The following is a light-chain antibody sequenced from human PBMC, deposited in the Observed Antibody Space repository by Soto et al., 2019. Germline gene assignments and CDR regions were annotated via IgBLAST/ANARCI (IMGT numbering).Light chain of an antibody. CDR1: QSVRSN. CDR3: QQYENWPLWT. Sequence: EIVMTQSPATLSVSPGERATLSCRASQSVRSNLAWYQQRPGQAPRLLIYGASTRATGIPARFGGSGSGTEFTLTISSLQSEDFAVYYCQQYENWPLWTLGQGTKVEVK. V-gene: IGKV3-15*01. J-gene: IGKJ1*01. CDR2: GAS.